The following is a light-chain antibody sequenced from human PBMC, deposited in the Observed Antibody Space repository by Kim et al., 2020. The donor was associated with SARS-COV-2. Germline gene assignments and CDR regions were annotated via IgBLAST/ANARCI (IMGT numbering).Light chain of an antibody. CDR2: DAS. Sequence: DIQMTQSPSTLSASVGDRVTITCRASQSISSWFAWYQQKPGKAPNLLIYDASSLESGVPSRFSGSGSGTEFTLTISSLQPDDFATYYCQQYSNSSPWTFGLGTKVDIK. V-gene: IGKV1-5*01. J-gene: IGKJ1*01. CDR1: QSISSW. CDR3: QQYSNSSPWT.